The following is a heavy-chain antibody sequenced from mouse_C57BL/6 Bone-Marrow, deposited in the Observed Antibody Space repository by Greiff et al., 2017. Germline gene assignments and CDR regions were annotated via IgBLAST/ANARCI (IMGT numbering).Heavy chain of an antibody. CDR2: IYPRSGNT. Sequence: VHLVESGAELARPGASVKLSCKASGYTFTSYGISWVKQRTGQGLEWIGEIYPRSGNTYYNEKFKGKATLTADKSSSTAYMELRSLTSEDSAVYFCARDYDGYGYWGQGTTLTVSS. CDR3: ARDYDGYGY. V-gene: IGHV1-81*01. J-gene: IGHJ2*01. D-gene: IGHD2-3*01. CDR1: GYTFTSYG.